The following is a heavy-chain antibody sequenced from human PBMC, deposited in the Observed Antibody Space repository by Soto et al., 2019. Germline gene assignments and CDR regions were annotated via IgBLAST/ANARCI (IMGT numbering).Heavy chain of an antibody. J-gene: IGHJ6*02. V-gene: IGHV3-23*01. D-gene: IGHD3-3*01. CDR3: AKIPKTIFGETYGMDV. CDR2: ISGSGGST. Sequence: GGSLRLSCAASGFTFSSYAMSWVRQAPGKGLEWVSAISGSGGSTYYADSVKGRFTISRDNSKNTLYLQMNSLRAEDTAVYYCAKIPKTIFGETYGMDVWGQGTTVTVSS. CDR1: GFTFSSYA.